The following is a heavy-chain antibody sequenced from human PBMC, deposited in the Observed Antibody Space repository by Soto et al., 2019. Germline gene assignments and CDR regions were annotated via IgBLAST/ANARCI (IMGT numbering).Heavy chain of an antibody. J-gene: IGHJ4*02. CDR2: INHSGST. D-gene: IGHD3-16*01. Sequence: SETLSLTCAVYGGSFSGYYWSWIRQPPGKGLEWIGEINHSGSTNYNPSLKSRVTISVDTSKNQFSLKLSSVTAADTAVYYCARGLYSLKKYFDYWGQGTLVTVS. V-gene: IGHV4-34*01. CDR3: ARGLYSLKKYFDY. CDR1: GGSFSGYY.